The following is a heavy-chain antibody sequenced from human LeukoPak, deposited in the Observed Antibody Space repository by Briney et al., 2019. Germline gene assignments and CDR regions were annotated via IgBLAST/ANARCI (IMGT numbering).Heavy chain of an antibody. CDR1: GGSFSGYY. V-gene: IGHV4-34*01. D-gene: IGHD3-22*01. J-gene: IGHJ5*02. Sequence: SETLSLTCAVYGGSFSGYYWSWIRQPPGKGLEWIGEINHSGSTNYNPSLKSRVTISVDTSKNQFSLKLSSVTAADTAVYYCASGYSSGPYNWFDPWGQGTLVTVSS. CDR3: ASGYSSGPYNWFDP. CDR2: INHSGST.